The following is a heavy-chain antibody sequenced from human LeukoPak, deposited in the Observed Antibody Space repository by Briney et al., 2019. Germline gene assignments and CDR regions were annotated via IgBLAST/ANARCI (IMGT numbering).Heavy chain of an antibody. V-gene: IGHV3-30*03. CDR2: ISYDGSNK. Sequence: GGSLRLSCAASGFTFSSYGMHWVRQAPGKGLEWVAVISYDGSNKYYADSVKGRFTISRDNAKNSLYLQMNSLRAEDTAVYYCARAMTPSRRGWFDPWGQGTLVTVSS. CDR3: ARAMTPSRRGWFDP. CDR1: GFTFSSYG. J-gene: IGHJ5*02. D-gene: IGHD2-15*01.